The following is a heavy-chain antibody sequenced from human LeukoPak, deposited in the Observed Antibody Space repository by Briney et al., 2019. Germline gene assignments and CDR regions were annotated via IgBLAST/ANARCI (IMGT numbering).Heavy chain of an antibody. V-gene: IGHV4-39*01. CDR2: IYYSGST. Sequence: SETLSLTCGVSGGSMSSSSYYWGWIRQPPGKGLEWIGSIYYSGSTYYNPSLKSRVTISVDSSKNQCSLKLSSVTAADTAVYYCARHGTVTHRFDYWDQGRLVTVSS. CDR1: GGSMSSSSYY. J-gene: IGHJ4*02. CDR3: ARHGTVTHRFDY. D-gene: IGHD4-17*01.